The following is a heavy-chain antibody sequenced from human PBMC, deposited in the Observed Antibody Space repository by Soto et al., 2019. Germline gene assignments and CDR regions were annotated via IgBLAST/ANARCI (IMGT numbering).Heavy chain of an antibody. CDR3: AKIPAFDVHGFDL. J-gene: IGHJ3*01. CDR1: GYTFTAYG. CDR2: ISGYNGNT. V-gene: IGHV1-18*01. Sequence: QPQLVQSGAEVKKPGASVKVSCKSSGYTFTAYGITWVRQAPGQGLEWLGWISGYNGNTNYAQNFQGRATVTTDTYTSTASMELRSLTSDDTAVYYCAKIPAFDVHGFDLWGQGTMVTVSS. D-gene: IGHD1-1*01.